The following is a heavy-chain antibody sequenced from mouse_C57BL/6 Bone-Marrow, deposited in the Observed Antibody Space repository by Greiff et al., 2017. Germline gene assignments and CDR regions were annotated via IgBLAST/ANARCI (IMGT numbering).Heavy chain of an antibody. D-gene: IGHD2-1*01. CDR3: LIYYGNFFAY. CDR1: GFTFSSYA. J-gene: IGHJ3*01. Sequence: EVQGVESGGGLVKPGGSLKLSCAASGFTFSSYAMSWVRQTPEKRLEWVATISDGGSYTYYPDNVKGRFTISRDNAKNNLYLQMSHLKSEDTAMYYCLIYYGNFFAYWGQGTLVTVSA. V-gene: IGHV5-4*01. CDR2: ISDGGSYT.